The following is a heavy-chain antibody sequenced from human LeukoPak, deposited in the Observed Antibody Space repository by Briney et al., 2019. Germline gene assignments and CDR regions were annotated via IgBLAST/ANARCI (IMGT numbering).Heavy chain of an antibody. CDR2: IYTGGNT. J-gene: IGHJ5*02. Sequence: GGSLRLSCAASGFIVSSNYMSWVRQAPGKGLEWVSVIYTGGNTYYADFVKGRFIISRDNSKNTLYLQMNNLRVEDTAVYYCAGHDCFDPWGQGTLVTVSS. CDR3: AGHDCFDP. CDR1: GFIVSSNY. V-gene: IGHV3-53*01.